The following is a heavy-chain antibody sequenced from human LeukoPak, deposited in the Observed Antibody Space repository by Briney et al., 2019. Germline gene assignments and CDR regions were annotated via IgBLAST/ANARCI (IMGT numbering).Heavy chain of an antibody. J-gene: IGHJ4*02. CDR3: ARVENYSSGSLDY. CDR1: GGSFSGYY. D-gene: IGHD3-10*01. Sequence: SETLSLTCAVYGGSFSGYYWSWIRQPPGKGLEWIGEINHSGSTNYNPSLKSRVTISVDTSKNQFSLKLSSVTAADTAVYYCARVENYSSGSLDYWGQGTLVTVSS. CDR2: INHSGST. V-gene: IGHV4-34*01.